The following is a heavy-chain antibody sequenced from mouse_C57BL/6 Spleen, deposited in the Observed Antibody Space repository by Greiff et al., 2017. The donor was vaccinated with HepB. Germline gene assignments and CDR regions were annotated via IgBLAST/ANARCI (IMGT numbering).Heavy chain of an antibody. D-gene: IGHD2-4*01. CDR2: INPSTGGT. CDR1: GYSFTGYY. J-gene: IGHJ2*01. CDR3: ARRVDDYLFEY. Sequence: EVQRVESGPELVKPGASVKISCKASGYSFTGYYMNWVKQSPEKSLEWIGEINPSTGGTTYNQKFKAKATLTVDKSSSTAYMQLKSLTSEDSAVYYWARRVDDYLFEYWGQGTTLTVSS. V-gene: IGHV1-42*01.